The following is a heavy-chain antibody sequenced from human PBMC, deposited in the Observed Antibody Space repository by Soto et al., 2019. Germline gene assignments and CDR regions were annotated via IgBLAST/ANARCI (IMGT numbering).Heavy chain of an antibody. D-gene: IGHD6-19*01. CDR2: IYSGGST. CDR1: GFTVSSNY. CDR3: ARAREYSSGWYDAFDI. V-gene: IGHV3-53*01. J-gene: IGHJ3*02. Sequence: PGGSLRLSCAASGFTVSSNYMSWVRQAPGKGLEWVSVIYSGGSTYYADSVKVRFTISRDNSKNTLYLQMNSLRAEDTAVYYCARAREYSSGWYDAFDIWGQGTMVTVS.